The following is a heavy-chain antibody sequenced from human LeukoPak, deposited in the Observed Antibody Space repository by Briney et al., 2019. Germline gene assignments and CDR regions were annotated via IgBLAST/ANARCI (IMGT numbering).Heavy chain of an antibody. D-gene: IGHD6-19*01. J-gene: IGHJ5*02. CDR1: GFTFSSYS. Sequence: GGSLRLSCAASGFTFSSYSMNWVRQAPGKGLEWVSSISSSSSYIYYADSVKGRFTISRDNAKNSLYLQMNSLRAEDTAVYHCARDGIAVAGTSGLNWFDPWGQGTLVTVSS. CDR2: ISSSSSYI. V-gene: IGHV3-21*01. CDR3: ARDGIAVAGTSGLNWFDP.